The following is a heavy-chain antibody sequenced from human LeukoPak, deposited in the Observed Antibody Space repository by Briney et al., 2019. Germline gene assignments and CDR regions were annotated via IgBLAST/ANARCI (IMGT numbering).Heavy chain of an antibody. D-gene: IGHD2-2*01. CDR3: ARGDIVVVPAAHAFDI. CDR1: GGSFSCYY. V-gene: IGHV4-34*01. Sequence: PSETLSLTCAVYGGSFSCYYWSWIRQPPGKGLEWIGEINHSGSTNYNPSLKSRVTISVDTSKNQFSLKLSSVTAADTAVYYCARGDIVVVPAAHAFDIWGQGTMVTVSS. J-gene: IGHJ3*02. CDR2: INHSGST.